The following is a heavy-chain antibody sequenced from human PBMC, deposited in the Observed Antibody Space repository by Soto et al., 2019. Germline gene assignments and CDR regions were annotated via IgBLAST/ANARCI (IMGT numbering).Heavy chain of an antibody. CDR3: ARGNDFWSGYYTFDY. Sequence: PSETLSLTCTVSGGSISSGGYYWSWIRQHPGKGLEWIGYIYDSGSTYYNPSLKSRLTISVDTSKNQFSLKLSSVTAADTAVYYCARGNDFWSGYYTFDYWGQGTLVTVSS. CDR1: GGSISSGGYY. J-gene: IGHJ4*02. V-gene: IGHV4-31*03. D-gene: IGHD3-3*01. CDR2: IYDSGST.